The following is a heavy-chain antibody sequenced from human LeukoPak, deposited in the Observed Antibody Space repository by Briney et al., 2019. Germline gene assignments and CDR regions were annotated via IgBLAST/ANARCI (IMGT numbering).Heavy chain of an antibody. D-gene: IGHD3-9*01. V-gene: IGHV3-9*01. CDR1: GFTFDDYA. CDR2: ISWNSGSI. CDR3: AKGGKLRYFDLFDY. J-gene: IGHJ4*02. Sequence: PGGSLRLSCAASGFTFDDYAMHWVRQAPGKGLEWVSGISWNSGSIGYADSVKGRFTISRGNAKNSLYLQMNSLRAEDTALYYCAKGGKLRYFDLFDYWGQGTLVTVSS.